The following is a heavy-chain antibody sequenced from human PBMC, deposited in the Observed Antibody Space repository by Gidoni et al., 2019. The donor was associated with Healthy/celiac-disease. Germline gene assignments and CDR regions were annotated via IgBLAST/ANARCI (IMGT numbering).Heavy chain of an antibody. CDR3: ARETAAVAGPSGYYYGMDV. V-gene: IGHV4-39*07. CDR2: IYYSGST. CDR1: GGSISSSSYY. Sequence: QLQLQESGPGLVKPSETLSLTCTVSGGSISSSSYYWGWTRQPPGKGLEWVGSIYYSGSTYYNPSLKSRVTISVDTSKNQFSLKLSSVTAADTAVYYCARETAAVAGPSGYYYGMDVWGQGTTVTVSS. J-gene: IGHJ6*02. D-gene: IGHD6-19*01.